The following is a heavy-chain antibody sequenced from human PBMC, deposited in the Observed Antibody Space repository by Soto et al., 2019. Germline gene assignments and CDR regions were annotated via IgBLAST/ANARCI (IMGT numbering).Heavy chain of an antibody. D-gene: IGHD5-18*01. CDR1: GGTFSSYT. Sequence: SVKVSCKASGGTFSSYTISWVRQAPGQGLEWMGRIIPILGIANYAQKFQGRVTITADKSTSTAYMELSSLRSEDTAVYYCARAGYRLSGGMDVWGQGTTVTVSS. CDR3: ARAGYRLSGGMDV. CDR2: IIPILGIA. J-gene: IGHJ6*02. V-gene: IGHV1-69*02.